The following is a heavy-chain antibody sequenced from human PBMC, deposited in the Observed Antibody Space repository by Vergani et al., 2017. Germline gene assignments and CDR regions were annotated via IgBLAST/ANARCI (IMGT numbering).Heavy chain of an antibody. CDR1: GFTLSNYD. J-gene: IGHJ4*02. V-gene: IGHV3-30*02. CDR2: IQFDGSNQ. Sequence: QVQLVESGGGLVQRGGSLRLSCATSGFTLSNYDMQWIRQGPGKRLEFVAFIQFDGSNQYYADSVKGRFTLSRDFSKNTIYLQMNSLRTDDTATYYCAKHFRGWGIDYWGQGTQVIVSS. CDR3: AKHFRGWGIDY. D-gene: IGHD3-16*01.